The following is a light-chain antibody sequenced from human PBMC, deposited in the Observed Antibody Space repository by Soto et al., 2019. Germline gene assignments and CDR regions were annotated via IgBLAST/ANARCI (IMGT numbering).Light chain of an antibody. J-gene: IGKJ2*01. Sequence: EIVLTQSPGTLSLSPGERATLSCRASQSISSSYLAWYQQKPGQAPRLLIYAASSRATGIPDRFSGSGSGTDSTLTFSRLEPEDFAVYYCQPYGSSSYTFGQGTQLEIK. CDR1: QSISSSY. CDR2: AAS. CDR3: QPYGSSSYT. V-gene: IGKV3-20*01.